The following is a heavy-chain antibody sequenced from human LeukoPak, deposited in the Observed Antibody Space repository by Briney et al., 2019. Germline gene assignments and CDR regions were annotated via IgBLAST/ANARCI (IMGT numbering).Heavy chain of an antibody. J-gene: IGHJ4*02. V-gene: IGHV3-33*08. D-gene: IGHD6-13*01. Sequence: GGSLRLSCAASGFTFSSYAMSWVRQAPGKVLEWVAVIWYDGSNKYYADSVKGRFTISRDNSKNTLYLQMNSLRAEDTAVYYCARVMAAAGREDFDYWGQGTLVTVSS. CDR1: GFTFSSYA. CDR3: ARVMAAAGREDFDY. CDR2: IWYDGSNK.